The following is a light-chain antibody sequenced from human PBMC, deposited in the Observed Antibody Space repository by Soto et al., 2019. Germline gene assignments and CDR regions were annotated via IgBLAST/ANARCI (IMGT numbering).Light chain of an antibody. Sequence: QSVLTQPPSVSAAPRQKVTISCSGSSSNIGKSYVSWYQQVPGTVPKLLTYENDKRPSGIPDRFSGSTSGTSATLVITGLQTGDEADYYCAAWDNSLVAVLFGGGTKVTVL. V-gene: IGLV1-51*01. CDR3: AAWDNSLVAVL. J-gene: IGLJ3*02. CDR2: END. CDR1: SSNIGKSY.